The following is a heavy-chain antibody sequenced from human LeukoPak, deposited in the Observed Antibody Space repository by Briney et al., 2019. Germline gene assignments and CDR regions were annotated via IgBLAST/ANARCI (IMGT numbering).Heavy chain of an antibody. J-gene: IGHJ4*02. CDR1: GFTLNSHW. CDR2: IKEDGRDT. V-gene: IGHV3-7*03. Sequence: GGSLRLSCAASGFTLNSHWMSWVRQAPGKGLERVANIKEDGRDTYYVDSVKGRFTISRDNAKNSLNLQMNSLRAEDTAMYYCATSAGYWGQGTLVTVSS. CDR3: ATSAGY.